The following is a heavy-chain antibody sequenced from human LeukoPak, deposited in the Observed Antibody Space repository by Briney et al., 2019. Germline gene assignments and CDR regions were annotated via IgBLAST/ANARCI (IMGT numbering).Heavy chain of an antibody. CDR2: VSSDGGTK. V-gene: IGHV3-30*18. Sequence: GGSLRLSCTASKFTFSNYGMQWVRQAPGKGLEWVAVVSSDGGTKYYADSVKGRLTIPRDNSRNTMYLQMNSLRAEDTAVYYCAKEYDSGGYGANFDYWGQGTLVTVSS. CDR3: AKEYDSGGYGANFDY. CDR1: KFTFSNYG. D-gene: IGHD3-10*01. J-gene: IGHJ4*02.